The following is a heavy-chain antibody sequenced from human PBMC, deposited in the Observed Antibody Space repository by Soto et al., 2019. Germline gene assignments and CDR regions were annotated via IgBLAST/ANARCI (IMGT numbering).Heavy chain of an antibody. V-gene: IGHV3-30*18. D-gene: IGHD5-18*01. CDR1: GFTFSSYG. J-gene: IGHJ4*02. CDR2: ISYDGSNK. Sequence: PGGSLRLSCAASGFTFSSYGMHWVRQAPGKGLEWVAVISYDGSNKYYADSVKGRFTISRDNSKNTLYLQMNSLRAEDTAVYYCAKDQGYSYGLVGYWGQGTLVTVSS. CDR3: AKDQGYSYGLVGY.